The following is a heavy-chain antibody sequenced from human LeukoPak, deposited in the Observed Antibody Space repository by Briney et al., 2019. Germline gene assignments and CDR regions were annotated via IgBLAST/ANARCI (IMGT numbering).Heavy chain of an antibody. CDR1: GGSVTNYY. V-gene: IGHV4-59*08. D-gene: IGHD4-17*01. J-gene: IGHJ4*02. CDR3: ARLLRVTTVGPDLYYFDY. CDR2: IYSSGST. Sequence: SETLSLTCTVSGGSVTNYYWSWIRQPPGQGLECIGYIYSSGSTNSNPSLKSRVTISVDTSRDQFSLKLSSVTAADTAVYYCARLLRVTTVGPDLYYFDYWGQGTLVTVSS.